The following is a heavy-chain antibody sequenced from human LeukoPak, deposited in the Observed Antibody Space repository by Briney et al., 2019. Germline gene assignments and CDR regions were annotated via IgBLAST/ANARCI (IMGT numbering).Heavy chain of an antibody. CDR1: GFTFSSDA. Sequence: GGSLRLSCAASGFTFSSDAMSWVRQAPGKGLEWVSTITSGGSTYYPDSVKGRITISRDNSKNTLYLQMNSLTADDTAVYYCAKYVVAASTYYFDYWGQGTLVTVFS. V-gene: IGHV3-23*01. CDR2: ITSGGST. CDR3: AKYVVAASTYYFDY. D-gene: IGHD2-15*01. J-gene: IGHJ4*02.